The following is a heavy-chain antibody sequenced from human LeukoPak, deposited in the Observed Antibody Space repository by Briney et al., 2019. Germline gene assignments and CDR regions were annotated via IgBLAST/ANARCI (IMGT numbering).Heavy chain of an antibody. Sequence: PGGSLRLSCAASGFTFSSFRVHWVRQAPGKGLVWVSRINNDGSTTSYADSVKGRFIIPRDNAKNTLYLQMNSLRAEDTAVYFCARDLRLDTNPHNWFDPWGQGTLVTVSS. CDR2: INNDGSTT. J-gene: IGHJ5*02. CDR3: ARDLRLDTNPHNWFDP. CDR1: GFTFSSFR. D-gene: IGHD3-9*01. V-gene: IGHV3-74*01.